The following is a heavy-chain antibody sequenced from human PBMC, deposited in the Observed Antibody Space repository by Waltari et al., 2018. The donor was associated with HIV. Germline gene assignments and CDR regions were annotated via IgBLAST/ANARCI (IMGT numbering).Heavy chain of an antibody. J-gene: IGHJ4*02. Sequence: QVQLVQSGAEVKKPGASVKVSCKDSGYTFTSYDIHWVRQATGQGLEWMGWMNPNSGNTGYAQKFQGRVTMTRNTSISTAFMEVSSLRSEDTAVYYCARVYYDSSGYYGAAGYWGQGTLVTVSS. D-gene: IGHD3-22*01. CDR1: GYTFTSYD. CDR3: ARVYYDSSGYYGAAGY. V-gene: IGHV1-8*01. CDR2: MNPNSGNT.